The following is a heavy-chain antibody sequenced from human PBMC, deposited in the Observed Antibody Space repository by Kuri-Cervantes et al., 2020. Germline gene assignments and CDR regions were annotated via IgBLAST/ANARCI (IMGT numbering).Heavy chain of an antibody. Sequence: GGSLRLSCAASGFTFSSYGMHWVRQAPGKGLGWVAVISYDGSNKYYADSVKGRFAISRDNSKNTLYLQMNSLRAEDTAVYYCATGRRSDVREPRIDYWGQGTLVTVSS. V-gene: IGHV3-30*03. CDR3: ATGRRSDVREPRIDY. D-gene: IGHD3-10*02. J-gene: IGHJ4*02. CDR2: ISYDGSNK. CDR1: GFTFSSYG.